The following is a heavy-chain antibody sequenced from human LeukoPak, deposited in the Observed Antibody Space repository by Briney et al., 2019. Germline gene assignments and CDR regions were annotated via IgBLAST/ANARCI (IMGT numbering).Heavy chain of an antibody. CDR1: GFNFGDYA. CDR2: ITNKAFGGTA. CDR3: TRDEYGVGSNFFDY. J-gene: IGHJ4*02. V-gene: IGHV3-49*03. D-gene: IGHD4-17*01. Sequence: GGSLRLSCTASGFNFGDYAMSWFRQAPEKGLEGVGFITNKAFGGTAEYAASVKGRFTISRDDSRSIAYLQMDNLRTEDTGVYYCTRDEYGVGSNFFDYWGQGTLVTVST.